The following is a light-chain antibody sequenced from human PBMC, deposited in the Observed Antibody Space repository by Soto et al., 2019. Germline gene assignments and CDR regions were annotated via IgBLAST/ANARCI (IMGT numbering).Light chain of an antibody. CDR3: SAWDDSLTGWV. CDR1: SSNIRSNS. V-gene: IGLV1-44*01. J-gene: IGLJ3*02. Sequence: QSVLTQPPSASGTPGQRVTSACAGSSSNIRSNSVNWYQQLPGTAPKLLISGNNQRTSGVPDRFSGSKSGTSASLAISGLQSEDEADYYCSAWDDSLTGWVFGGGTKLTVL. CDR2: GNN.